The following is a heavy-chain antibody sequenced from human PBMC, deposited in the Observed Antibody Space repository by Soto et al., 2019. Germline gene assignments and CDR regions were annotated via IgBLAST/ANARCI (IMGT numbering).Heavy chain of an antibody. D-gene: IGHD5-18*01. CDR3: ARGNRNGYTAQVWFDH. J-gene: IGHJ5*01. V-gene: IGHV1-8*01. Sequence: QVQLVQSGAEVKKPGASVKVSCKASGYSFSSYDINWVRQATGQGLEWMGWMNPNSGNTGYAQKFNGRVTRTRNSTITTAYMELSSQRSKDTAVYYCARGNRNGYTAQVWFDHWGQGNLVTVSS. CDR2: MNPNSGNT. CDR1: GYSFSSYD.